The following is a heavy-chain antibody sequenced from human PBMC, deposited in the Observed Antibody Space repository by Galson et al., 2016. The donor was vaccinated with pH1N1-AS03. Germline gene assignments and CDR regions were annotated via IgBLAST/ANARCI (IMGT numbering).Heavy chain of an antibody. V-gene: IGHV4-39*01. CDR2: IYYSGST. J-gene: IGHJ5*02. D-gene: IGHD4-17*01. CDR1: GGSISSSSYY. Sequence: ETLSLTCTVSGGSISSSSYYWGWIRQPPGKGLEWIGSIYYSGSTYYNPSLKSRVTISVDTSKNQSSLKLSSVTAADTAVYYCARRVYGDYVNWFDPWGQGTLVTVSS. CDR3: ARRVYGDYVNWFDP.